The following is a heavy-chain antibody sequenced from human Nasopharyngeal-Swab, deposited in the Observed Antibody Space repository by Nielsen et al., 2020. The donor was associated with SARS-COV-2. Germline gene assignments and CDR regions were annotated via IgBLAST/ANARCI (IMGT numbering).Heavy chain of an antibody. CDR1: GYTFTSNV. CDR2: INTKTGAP. D-gene: IGHD1-1*01. V-gene: IGHV7-4-1*02. CDR3: AREHQEYANIWIDY. Sequence: SVNVSCKASGYTFTSNVLNWVRPAPGQGTEYIGWINTKTGAPTYAPPSTGRFVISLDTSLSTTYLQISSLKADDTAVYYCAREHQEYANIWIDYWGQGTQVTVSS. J-gene: IGHJ4*02.